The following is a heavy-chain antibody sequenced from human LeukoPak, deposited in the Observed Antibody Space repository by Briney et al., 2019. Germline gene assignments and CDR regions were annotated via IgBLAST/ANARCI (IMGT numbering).Heavy chain of an antibody. D-gene: IGHD7-27*01. CDR1: GLTFSIYE. J-gene: IGHJ4*02. CDR3: AKKVPANWGSYFDY. CDR2: ISGSGSTI. Sequence: PGGSLRLSCAASGLTFSIYEMNWVRQAPGKGLEWVSFISGSGSTIHFADSVKGRFTISRDNSKNTLYLQMNSLRAEDTAVYYCAKKVPANWGSYFDYWGQGTLVTVSS. V-gene: IGHV3-48*03.